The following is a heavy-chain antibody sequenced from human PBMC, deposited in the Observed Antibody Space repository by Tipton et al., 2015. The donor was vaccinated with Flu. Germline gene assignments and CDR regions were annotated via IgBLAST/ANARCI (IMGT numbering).Heavy chain of an antibody. CDR1: GFTFSDYW. CDR3: ARDASTYYDFWTGYYKDGYFDY. D-gene: IGHD3-3*01. CDR2: ISFEGSKT. Sequence: SGFTFSDYWMAWVRQAPGKGLEWLAVISFEGSKTYYADSVKGRFTISRDNSNRMLYLQMNRLRAEDTAVYFCARDASTYYDFWTGYYKDGYFDYWGQGTLVTVSS. V-gene: IGHV3-30*03. J-gene: IGHJ4*02.